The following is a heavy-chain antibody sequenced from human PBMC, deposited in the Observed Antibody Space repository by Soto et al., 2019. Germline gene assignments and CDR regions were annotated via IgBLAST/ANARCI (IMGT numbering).Heavy chain of an antibody. Sequence: SETLSLTCTVSGGCISDYYWSSIRHTPGKGLEWIGYIYYSGSTNYNPSLKSRLTISVDTSKNQFSLKLSSVTAADTAVYYCARDLFYSSRGHFGVWGQGTLVTVSS. D-gene: IGHD6-13*01. J-gene: IGHJ4*02. CDR3: ARDLFYSSRGHFGV. CDR1: GGCISDYY. CDR2: IYYSGST. V-gene: IGHV4-59*01.